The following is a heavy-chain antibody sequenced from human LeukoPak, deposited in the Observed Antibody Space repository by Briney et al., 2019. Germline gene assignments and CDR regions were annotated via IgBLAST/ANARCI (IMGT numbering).Heavy chain of an antibody. Sequence: PRRSLRLSCAASGFAFSSYAIHWVRQAPGKGLEWVSFISYDGRIKYYADSVKGRLTISRDNSKNTVSLQMNSLRAEDTAIYYCARDLSEKYSIDYWGQGTLVTVSS. CDR1: GFAFSSYA. V-gene: IGHV3-30-3*01. CDR2: ISYDGRIK. D-gene: IGHD2/OR15-2a*01. CDR3: ARDLSEKYSIDY. J-gene: IGHJ4*02.